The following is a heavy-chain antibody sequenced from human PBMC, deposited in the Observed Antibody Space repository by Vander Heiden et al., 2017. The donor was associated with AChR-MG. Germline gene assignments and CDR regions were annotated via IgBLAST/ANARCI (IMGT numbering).Heavy chain of an antibody. J-gene: IGHJ6*02. CDR3: ARGPITMVRGVIDYYYGMDV. V-gene: IGHV1-46*03. CDR1: GYTFTSYY. CDR2: INPSGGST. Sequence: QVQLVQSGAEVKKPGASVKVSCKASGYTFTSYYMHGVRQAPGQGLEWMGIINPSGGSTSYAQKFQGRVTMTRDTSTSTVYMELSSLRSEDTAVYYCARGPITMVRGVIDYYYGMDVWGQGTTVTVSS. D-gene: IGHD3-10*01.